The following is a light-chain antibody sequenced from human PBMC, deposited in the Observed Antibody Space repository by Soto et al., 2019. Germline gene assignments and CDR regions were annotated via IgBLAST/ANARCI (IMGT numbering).Light chain of an antibody. Sequence: QTVLTAHPLGSESAGKSVTFYCTGTRSDVGGYNYVSWYQQHPGKAPKLMIYEVSKRPSGVPDRFSGSKSGNTASLTVSGLQAEDEADYYCSSYAGSNNFVFGTGTKVTVL. CDR1: RSDVGGYNY. CDR3: SSYAGSNNFV. CDR2: EVS. V-gene: IGLV2-8*01. J-gene: IGLJ1*01.